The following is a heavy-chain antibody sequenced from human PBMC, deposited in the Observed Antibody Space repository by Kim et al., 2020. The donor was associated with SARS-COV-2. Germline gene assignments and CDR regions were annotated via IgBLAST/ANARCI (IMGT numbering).Heavy chain of an antibody. CDR1: GGSISSSTYS. CDR3: ASHLTGSSWFAY. Sequence: SETLSLTCTVSGGSISSSTYSWNWFRQPPGDGLEWIGGIDSSGSTYYNPSLKSRVTLSVETAKNQFSLKLSSVTAADTSVFSCASHLTGSSWFAYWGQGT. J-gene: IGHJ4*03. CDR2: IDSSGST. V-gene: IGHV4-39*01. D-gene: IGHD6-13*01.